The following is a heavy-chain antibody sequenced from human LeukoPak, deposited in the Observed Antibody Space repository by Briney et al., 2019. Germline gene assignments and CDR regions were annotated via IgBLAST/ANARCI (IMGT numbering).Heavy chain of an antibody. CDR2: IIPILGIT. D-gene: IGHD3-10*01. J-gene: IGHJ6*03. V-gene: IGHV1-69*04. CDR1: GGTFSNYA. Sequence: SVKVSCKASGGTFSNYAISWVRQAPGQGLEWMGRIIPILGITNYAQKFQGRVTITADKSTSTAYMELSSLRSEDTAVYYCARATYYYGSGREDYYYYMDVWGKGTTVTVSS. CDR3: ARATYYYGSGREDYYYYMDV.